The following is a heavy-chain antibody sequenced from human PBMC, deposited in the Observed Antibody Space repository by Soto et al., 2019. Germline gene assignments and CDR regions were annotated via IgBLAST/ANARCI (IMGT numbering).Heavy chain of an antibody. J-gene: IGHJ4*01. Sequence: QVKLVEFGGAVVQSGRSLRLSCTASSFRFSAYGMHWVRQAPGKGLEWVALISDDGKTQFFTESVEGRFTISRDNSRNTLYLQMNRLRPEDTAVYYCVKGGSKTGWPPFDHWGHGTRVTVSS. CDR1: SFRFSAYG. D-gene: IGHD6-19*01. CDR3: VKGGSKTGWPPFDH. CDR2: ISDDGKTQ. V-gene: IGHV3-30*18.